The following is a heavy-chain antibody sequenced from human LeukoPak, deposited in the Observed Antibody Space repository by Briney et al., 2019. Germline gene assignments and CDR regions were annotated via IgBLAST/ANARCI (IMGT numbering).Heavy chain of an antibody. CDR3: AKESAAAGKHFDY. J-gene: IGHJ4*02. V-gene: IGHV3-30*02. CDR1: GFTSSSYG. Sequence: GGSLRLSCAASGFTSSSYGMHWVRQAPGKGLEWVAFIRYDGSNKYYADSVKGRFTISRDNSKNTLYLQMNSLRAEDTAVYYCAKESAAAGKHFDYWGQGTLVTVSS. CDR2: IRYDGSNK. D-gene: IGHD6-13*01.